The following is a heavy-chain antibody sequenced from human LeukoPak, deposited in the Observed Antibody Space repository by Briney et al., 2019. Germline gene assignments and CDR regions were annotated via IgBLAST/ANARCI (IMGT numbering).Heavy chain of an antibody. D-gene: IGHD6-13*01. CDR3: ARDGRDGDSSSWYGGYYYGMDV. J-gene: IGHJ6*02. CDR2: MNPNSGNT. V-gene: IGHV1-8*01. CDR1: GYTFTSYD. Sequence: RASVKVPCKASGYTFTSYDINWVRQATGQGLEWMGWMNPNSGNTGYAQKFQGRITMTRNTSISTAYMELSSLRSEDTAVYYCARDGRDGDSSSWYGGYYYGMDVWGQGTTVTVSS.